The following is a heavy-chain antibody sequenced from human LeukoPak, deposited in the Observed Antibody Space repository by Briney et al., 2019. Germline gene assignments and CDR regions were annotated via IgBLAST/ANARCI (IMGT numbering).Heavy chain of an antibody. CDR1: GGSISSYF. V-gene: IGHV4-4*07. D-gene: IGHD3-22*01. CDR2: IYTSGST. J-gene: IGHJ6*03. Sequence: PSETLSLTCTVSGGSISSYFWSWIRQPAGKGLEWLGRIYTSGSTNYSPSLKSRLTISVDKSKNQFSLKLSSVTAADTAVYYCARDYYDSSGYYGRGGYYYMDVWGKGTTVTVSS. CDR3: ARDYYDSSGYYGRGGYYYMDV.